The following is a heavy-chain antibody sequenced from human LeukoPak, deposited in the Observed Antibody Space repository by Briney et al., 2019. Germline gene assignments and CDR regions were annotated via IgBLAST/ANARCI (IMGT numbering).Heavy chain of an antibody. CDR1: GGSISSSSYY. CDR3: ARDCSGGSCYEY. D-gene: IGHD2-15*01. Sequence: SETLSLTCTVSGGSISSSSYYWGWIRQPPGKGLEWIGSIYYSGSTYYNPSLKSRATISVDTSKNQFSLKLSSVTAADTAVYYCARDCSGGSCYEYWGQGTLVTVSS. J-gene: IGHJ4*02. CDR2: IYYSGST. V-gene: IGHV4-39*07.